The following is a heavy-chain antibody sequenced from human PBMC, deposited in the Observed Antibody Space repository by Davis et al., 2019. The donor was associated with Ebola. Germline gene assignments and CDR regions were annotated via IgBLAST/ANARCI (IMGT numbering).Heavy chain of an antibody. CDR3: ARDKFRGGWLDYGMDV. CDR2: VNPQIGNT. J-gene: IGHJ6*02. Sequence: AASVKVSCKASGYTFIDYDINWVRQATGQGLEWMGWVNPQIGNTGYAQKFRGRVTMTTNSTTRTAYLELSGLRSEDTAVYYCARDKFRGGWLDYGMDVWGQGTTVTVSS. V-gene: IGHV1-8*01. CDR1: GYTFIDYD. D-gene: IGHD3-10*01.